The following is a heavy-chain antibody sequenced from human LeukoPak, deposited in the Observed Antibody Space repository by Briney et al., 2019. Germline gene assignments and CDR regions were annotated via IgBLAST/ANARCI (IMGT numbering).Heavy chain of an antibody. CDR1: GYSFTSYW. V-gene: IGHV5-51*01. D-gene: IGHD2-2*01. J-gene: IGHJ4*02. Sequence: HGESLKISCKGSGYSFTSYWNGWVRQMPGKGLEWMGIIYPGDSDTRYSPSFQGQVTISADKSISTAYLQWSSLKASDTAMYYCARRYCSSTSCYAFDYWGQGTLVTVSS. CDR2: IYPGDSDT. CDR3: ARRYCSSTSCYAFDY.